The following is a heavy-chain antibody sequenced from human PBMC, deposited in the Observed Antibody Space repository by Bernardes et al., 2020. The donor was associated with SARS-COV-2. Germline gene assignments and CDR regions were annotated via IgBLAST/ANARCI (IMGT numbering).Heavy chain of an antibody. CDR3: ARLAYLAALRLGRMDV. J-gene: IGHJ6*02. Sequence: SETLSLTCTVSGGSISSSSYYWGWIRQPPGKGLEWIGSIYYSGSTYYNPSLKSQVTISVDTSKNQFSLKLSSVTAADTAVYYCARLAYLAALRLGRMDVWGQGTTVTVSS. D-gene: IGHD3-16*01. CDR1: GGSISSSSYY. CDR2: IYYSGST. V-gene: IGHV4-39*01.